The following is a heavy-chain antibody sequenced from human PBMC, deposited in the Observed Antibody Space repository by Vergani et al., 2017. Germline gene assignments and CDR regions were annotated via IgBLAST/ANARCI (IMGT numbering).Heavy chain of an antibody. CDR2: IYYSGRT. V-gene: IGHV4-61*02. Sequence: QVQLQESGPGLVKPSQSLSLTCTASGSSISGVSYYLSWVRQPAGKGLEWIGRIYYSGRTDYNPSLESRVTISVDTSKNTFSLELNSVTAADTAIYYCARDSAVGGTFDSWGQGTLVSVSS. D-gene: IGHD1-26*01. CDR3: ARDSAVGGTFDS. J-gene: IGHJ4*02. CDR1: GSSISGVSYY.